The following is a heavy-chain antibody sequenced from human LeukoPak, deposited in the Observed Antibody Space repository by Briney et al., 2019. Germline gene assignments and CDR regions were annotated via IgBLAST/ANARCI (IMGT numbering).Heavy chain of an antibody. CDR3: AREERRATMVRGVILNYFDY. CDR2: IYYSGST. J-gene: IGHJ4*02. Sequence: SETLSLTCTVSGGSTSSYYWSWIRQPPGKGLEWIGYIYYSGSTNYNPSLKSRVTISVDTSKNQFSLKLSSVTAADTAVYYCAREERRATMVRGVILNYFDYWGQGTLVTVSS. CDR1: GGSTSSYY. V-gene: IGHV4-59*01. D-gene: IGHD3-10*01.